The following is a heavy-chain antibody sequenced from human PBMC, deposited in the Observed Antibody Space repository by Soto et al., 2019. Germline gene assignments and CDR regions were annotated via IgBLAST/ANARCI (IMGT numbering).Heavy chain of an antibody. Sequence: GGSLRLSCAASGVTLSIYAIHWVRQAPGKGLEWVSGISGGTGTTYYADSVKGRFTISRDNSKNTVYLQMNSLRAEDTALYYCATVLSAAFDIWGQGTMVTVSS. CDR3: ATVLSAAFDI. CDR1: GVTLSIYA. V-gene: IGHV3-23*01. CDR2: ISGGTGTT. J-gene: IGHJ3*02.